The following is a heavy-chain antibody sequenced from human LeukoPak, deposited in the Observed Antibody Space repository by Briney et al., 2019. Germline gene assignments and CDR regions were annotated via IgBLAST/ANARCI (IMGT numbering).Heavy chain of an antibody. CDR1: GYTFTSYY. CDR2: INPSGGST. J-gene: IGHJ4*02. CDR3: AREEFVQDSSWYYYNTERGGYFDY. V-gene: IGHV1-46*01. Sequence: APVKVSCKASGYTFTSYYMHWVRQAPGQGLEWMGIINPSGGSTSYAQKFQGRVTMTRDTSTSTVYMELSSLRSEDTAVYYCAREEFVQDSSWYYYNTERGGYFDYWGQGTLVTVSS. D-gene: IGHD6-13*01.